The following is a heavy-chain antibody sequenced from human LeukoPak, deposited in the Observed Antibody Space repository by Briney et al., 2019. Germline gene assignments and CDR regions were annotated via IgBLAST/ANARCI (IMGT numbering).Heavy chain of an antibody. D-gene: IGHD2-15*01. CDR3: AKDSGRQPLLLDY. CDR1: GFTFSSYA. CDR2: ISGSGGST. J-gene: IGHJ4*02. V-gene: IGHV3-23*01. Sequence: PGGSLRLSCAASGFTFSSYAMSWVRQAPGKGLEWVSAISGSGGSTYYADSVKGRFTISKDNSKNTLYLQMNSLRAEDTAVYYCAKDSGRQPLLLDYWGQGTLVTVSS.